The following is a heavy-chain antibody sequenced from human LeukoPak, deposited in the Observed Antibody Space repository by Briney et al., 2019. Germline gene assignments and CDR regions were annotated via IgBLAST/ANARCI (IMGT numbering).Heavy chain of an antibody. CDR2: ISYDGSNK. D-gene: IGHD2-21*02. CDR3: AREGDYYFDY. J-gene: IGHJ4*02. V-gene: IGHV3-30-3*01. Sequence: GRSLRLSCAASGFTLSSYAMHWVRQAPGKGLEWVAVISYDGSNKYYADSVKGRFTISRDNSKNTLYLQMNSLRAEDTAVYYCAREGDYYFDYWGQGTLVTVSS. CDR1: GFTLSSYA.